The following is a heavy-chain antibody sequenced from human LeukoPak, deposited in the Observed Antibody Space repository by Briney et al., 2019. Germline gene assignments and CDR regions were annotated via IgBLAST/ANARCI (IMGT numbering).Heavy chain of an antibody. D-gene: IGHD4-11*01. CDR1: GGSFSGYY. V-gene: IGHV4-34*01. CDR2: INHSGST. J-gene: IGHJ5*02. CDR3: ARKRYSDYVFWFDP. Sequence: SETLSLTCAVYGGSFSGYYWSWIRQPPGKGLEWIGEINHSGSTNYNPSLKSRVTISVDTSKNQFSLKLSSVTAADTAVYYCARKRYSDYVFWFDPWGQGTLVTVSS.